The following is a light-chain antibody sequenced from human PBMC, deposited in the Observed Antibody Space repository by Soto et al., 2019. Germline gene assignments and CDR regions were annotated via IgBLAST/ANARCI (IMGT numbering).Light chain of an antibody. J-gene: IGLJ1*01. Sequence: SVLTXPASVSGSPGQSITISCTGTSSDVGGYTYVSWYQQHTGKAPKLMIYEVSNRPSGVSNRFSGSKSGNTASLTISALQVEDEADYYCSSYTSSTVYVFGTGTKVTDL. CDR1: SSDVGGYTY. CDR3: SSYTSSTVYV. V-gene: IGLV2-14*01. CDR2: EVS.